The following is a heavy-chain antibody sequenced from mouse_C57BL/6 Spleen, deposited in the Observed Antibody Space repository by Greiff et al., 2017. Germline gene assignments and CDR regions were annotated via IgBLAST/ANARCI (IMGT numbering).Heavy chain of an antibody. CDR1: GYTFTEYT. Sequence: QVRLQQSGAELVKPGASVKLSCKASGYTFTEYTIHWVKQRSGQGLEWIGWFYPGSGSIKYNEKFKDKATLTADKSSSTVYMELSRLTSEDSAVYFCARHPIYDGYRSYWYFDVWGTGTTVTVSS. V-gene: IGHV1-62-2*01. CDR3: ARHPIYDGYRSYWYFDV. D-gene: IGHD2-3*01. J-gene: IGHJ1*03. CDR2: FYPGSGSI.